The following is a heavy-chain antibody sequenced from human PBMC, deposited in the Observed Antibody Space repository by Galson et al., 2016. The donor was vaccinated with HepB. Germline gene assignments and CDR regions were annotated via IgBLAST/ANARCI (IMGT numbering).Heavy chain of an antibody. Sequence: TLSLTCAVSGVSINTHHWNWIRQPPGKGLEWIGYASHTGSTNYKPSLKSRVTISVDTSKNHFSLKLSSVTAADTAVYYCARGDNPDYGDYASAYYYMDVWGKGTTVTVSS. CDR1: GVSINTHH. J-gene: IGHJ6*03. CDR2: ASHTGST. CDR3: ARGDNPDYGDYASAYYYMDV. V-gene: IGHV4-59*11. D-gene: IGHD4-17*01.